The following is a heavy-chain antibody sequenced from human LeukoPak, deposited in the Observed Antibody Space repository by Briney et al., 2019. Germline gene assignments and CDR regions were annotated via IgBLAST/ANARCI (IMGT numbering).Heavy chain of an antibody. CDR2: IYSGGST. Sequence: PGGSLRLSCAASGFTVSSNYMSWVRQAPGKGLEWVSVIYSGGSTYYADSVKGRFTISRDNSKNTLYLQMNSLRAEDTAEYYCARDRRTYGSGSYGYWGQGTLVTVSS. V-gene: IGHV3-53*01. CDR1: GFTVSSNY. CDR3: ARDRRTYGSGSYGY. D-gene: IGHD3-10*01. J-gene: IGHJ4*02.